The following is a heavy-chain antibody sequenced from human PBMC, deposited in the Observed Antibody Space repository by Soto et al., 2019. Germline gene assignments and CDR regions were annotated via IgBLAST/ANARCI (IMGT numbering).Heavy chain of an antibody. V-gene: IGHV3-9*01. CDR2: ISWNSGSI. Sequence: GGSLRLSCAASGFTFDDYAMHWVRQAPGKGLEWVSGISWNSGSIGYADSVKGRFTISRDNAKNSLYLQMNSLRAEDTALYYCAKDKGAAGTGGIFDYWGQGTLVTVSS. D-gene: IGHD6-13*01. CDR1: GFTFDDYA. CDR3: AKDKGAAGTGGIFDY. J-gene: IGHJ4*02.